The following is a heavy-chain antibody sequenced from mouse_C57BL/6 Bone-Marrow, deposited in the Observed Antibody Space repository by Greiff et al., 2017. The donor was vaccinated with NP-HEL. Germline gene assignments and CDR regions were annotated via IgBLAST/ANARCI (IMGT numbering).Heavy chain of an antibody. CDR1: GYAFSSYW. Sequence: QVHVKQSGAELVKPGASVKISCKASGYAFSSYWMNWVKQRPGKGLEWIGQIYPGDGDTNYNGKFKGKATLTADKSSSTAYMQLSSLTSEDSAVYFCARSHFWAWFAYWGQGTLVTVSA. V-gene: IGHV1-80*01. D-gene: IGHD4-1*01. CDR2: IYPGDGDT. CDR3: ARSHFWAWFAY. J-gene: IGHJ3*01.